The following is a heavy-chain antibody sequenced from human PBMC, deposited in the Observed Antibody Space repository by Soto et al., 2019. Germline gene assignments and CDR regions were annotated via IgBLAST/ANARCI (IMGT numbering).Heavy chain of an antibody. J-gene: IGHJ6*02. Sequence: PSETLSLTCTVSGGSISGYYWSLIRQPPGKGLEWIGYIHYSGSTYHNPSLKSRVTISVDTSKNQFSLKLTSVTAADTAVYYCGRAHRDLQQLVHYYYSMDVWGQGTTVTVSS. CDR1: GGSISGYY. V-gene: IGHV4-30-4*01. D-gene: IGHD6-13*01. CDR3: GRAHRDLQQLVHYYYSMDV. CDR2: IHYSGST.